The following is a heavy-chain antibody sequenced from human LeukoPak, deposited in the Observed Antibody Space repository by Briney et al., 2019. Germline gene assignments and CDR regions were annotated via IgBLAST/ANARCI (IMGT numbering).Heavy chain of an antibody. V-gene: IGHV3-20*04. J-gene: IGHJ4*02. Sequence: GGSLRLSCAASGFTFDDYGMSWVRQAPGKGLEWVSGINWNGGSTGYADSVKGRFTISRDNAKNSLYLQMNSLRAEDTALYYCAKGGIAVANLNYFDYGGQGTLVTVSS. D-gene: IGHD6-19*01. CDR2: INWNGGST. CDR3: AKGGIAVANLNYFDY. CDR1: GFTFDDYG.